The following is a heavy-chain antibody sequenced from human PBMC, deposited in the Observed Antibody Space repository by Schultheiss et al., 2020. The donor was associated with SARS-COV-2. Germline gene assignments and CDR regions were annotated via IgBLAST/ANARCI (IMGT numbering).Heavy chain of an antibody. J-gene: IGHJ6*02. CDR1: GYTFTGYY. D-gene: IGHD5-24*01. V-gene: IGHV1-2*02. CDR2: MNPNSGNT. Sequence: ASVKVSCKASGYTFTGYYMHWVRQAPGQGLEWMGWMNPNSGNTGYAQTFQGRVTMTTDSATRTSYMELRSLRSGDTAVYYCARADQAISPHGLDVWGQGTTVTVSS. CDR3: ARADQAISPHGLDV.